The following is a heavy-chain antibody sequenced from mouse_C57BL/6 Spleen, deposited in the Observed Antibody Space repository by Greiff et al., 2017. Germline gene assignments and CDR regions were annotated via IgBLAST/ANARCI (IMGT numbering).Heavy chain of an antibody. Sequence: DVQLVESGGGLVKPGGSLKLSCAASGFTFSSYTMSWVRQTPEKRLEWVATISGGGGNTYYPDSVKGRFTISRDNAKNTLYLQMSSLRSEDTALYYCARQGYDYGDYYAMDYWGQGTSVTVSS. CDR3: ARQGYDYGDYYAMDY. V-gene: IGHV5-9*01. D-gene: IGHD2-4*01. J-gene: IGHJ4*01. CDR1: GFTFSSYT. CDR2: ISGGGGNT.